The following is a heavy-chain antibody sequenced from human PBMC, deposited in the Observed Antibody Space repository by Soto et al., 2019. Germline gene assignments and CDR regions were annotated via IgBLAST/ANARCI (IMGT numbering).Heavy chain of an antibody. CDR2: IYHSGST. D-gene: IGHD2-2*01. CDR1: GGSISSSNW. Sequence: QVQLQESGPGLVKPSGTLSLTCAVSGGSISSSNWWSWVRQPPGKGLEWIREIYHSGSTNYNPSLKSRVTISVDKSKNQFSLKLSSVTAADTAVYYCARISRPVGFLAHDAFDIWGQGTMVTVSS. CDR3: ARISRPVGFLAHDAFDI. J-gene: IGHJ3*02. V-gene: IGHV4-4*02.